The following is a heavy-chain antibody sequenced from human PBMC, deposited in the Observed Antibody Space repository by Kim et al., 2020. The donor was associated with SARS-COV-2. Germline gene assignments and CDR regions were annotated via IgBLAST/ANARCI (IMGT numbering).Heavy chain of an antibody. CDR1: GDSVSSNRAA. CDR2: TYYRSKWNY. CDR3: ARGSFDSSGKIFDC. D-gene: IGHD3-22*01. J-gene: IGHJ4*02. Sequence: SQTLSLTCDISGDSVSSNRAAWNWIRQSPSRGLEWLGRTYYRSKWNYDYAISVKSRITINPDTSKNQFSLQLNSVTPEDTAVYFCARGSFDSSGKIFDCWGQGTLVTVSS. V-gene: IGHV6-1*01.